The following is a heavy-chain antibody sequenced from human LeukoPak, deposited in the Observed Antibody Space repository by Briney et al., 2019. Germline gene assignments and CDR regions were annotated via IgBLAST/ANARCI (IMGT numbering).Heavy chain of an antibody. CDR2: IKTKTEGGTA. J-gene: IGHJ4*02. Sequence: GGSLRLSCAASGFTFNNAWMSWVRQAPGKGLELVGRIKTKTEGGTAEYPAAMKGRFTISRDDSKNTLYLQMNSLKTEDTAMYYCTTDTYAVIDYWGQGSLVTVSS. CDR3: TTDTYAVIDY. V-gene: IGHV3-15*01. CDR1: GFTFNNAW. D-gene: IGHD3-10*01.